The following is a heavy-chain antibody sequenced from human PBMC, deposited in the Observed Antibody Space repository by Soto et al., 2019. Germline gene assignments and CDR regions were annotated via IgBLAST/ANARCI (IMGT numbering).Heavy chain of an antibody. CDR2: INPNSGGT. CDR3: ARGGVRDYGLTYNWFDP. D-gene: IGHD4-17*01. V-gene: IGHV1-2*04. Sequence: QVQLVQSGAEVKKPGASVKVSCKASGYTFTGYYMHWVRQAPGQGLEWMGWINPNSGGTNYAQKFQGWVTMTRDTSISTAYVELSRLRSDDTAVYYCARGGVRDYGLTYNWFDPWGQGTLVTVSS. CDR1: GYTFTGYY. J-gene: IGHJ5*02.